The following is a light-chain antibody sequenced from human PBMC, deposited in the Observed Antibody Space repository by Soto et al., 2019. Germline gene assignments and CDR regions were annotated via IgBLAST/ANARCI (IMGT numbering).Light chain of an antibody. CDR2: DAS. CDR3: QQYDDLPFT. Sequence: DIQMTQSPSSLSASVGDRVTITCQASQDIRNRLNWYQQKPGKAPKLLIYDASKLQIGVPSRFSGSGSGTDFTFTISSLQPEDIATYFCQQYDDLPFTFGPGSRVDNK. CDR1: QDIRNR. J-gene: IGKJ3*01. V-gene: IGKV1-33*01.